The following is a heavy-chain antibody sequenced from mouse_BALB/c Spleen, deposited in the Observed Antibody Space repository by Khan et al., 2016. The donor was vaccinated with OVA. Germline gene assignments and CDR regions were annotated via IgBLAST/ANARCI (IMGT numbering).Heavy chain of an antibody. CDR1: GYSFTGYF. J-gene: IGHJ2*01. Sequence: VQLQQSGPELVKPGASVKMSCKASGYSFTGYFMNWVMQSHGKSLEWIGRINPHIGETFYNQKFKGKATLTVDESSSTAHMELRSLASEDSAVYYCARIYRSDFDYWGQGTTVTVSS. D-gene: IGHD1-1*01. CDR2: INPHIGET. CDR3: ARIYRSDFDY. V-gene: IGHV1-20*02.